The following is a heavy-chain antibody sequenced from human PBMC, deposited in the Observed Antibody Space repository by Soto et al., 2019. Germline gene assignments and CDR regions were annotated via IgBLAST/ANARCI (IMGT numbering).Heavy chain of an antibody. V-gene: IGHV3-23*01. D-gene: IGHD1-1*01. J-gene: IGHJ6*02. CDR1: GFTFSSDA. CDR2: ISGSGGST. CDR3: AGALENPYFYYGLNV. Sequence: PGGSLRLSCGASGFTFSSDAMSWVRQAPGKGLEWVSGISGSGGSTYYADSVKGRFTISRDNSKNTLYLQMNSLRVEDTATYYCAGALENPYFYYGLNVWGQGTTVTVSS.